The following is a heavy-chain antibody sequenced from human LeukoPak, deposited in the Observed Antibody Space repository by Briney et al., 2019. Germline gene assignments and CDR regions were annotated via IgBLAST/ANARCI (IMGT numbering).Heavy chain of an antibody. V-gene: IGHV3-23*01. Sequence: GGSLRLFCAASGFTFSSYAMSWVRQAPGKGLEWVSAISGSGGSTYYADSVKGRFTISRDNSKNTLYLQMNSLRAEDTAVYYCAKVLYLFYDRNDYWGQGTLVTVSS. CDR2: ISGSGGST. J-gene: IGHJ4*02. CDR1: GFTFSSYA. CDR3: AKVLYLFYDRNDY. D-gene: IGHD3-22*01.